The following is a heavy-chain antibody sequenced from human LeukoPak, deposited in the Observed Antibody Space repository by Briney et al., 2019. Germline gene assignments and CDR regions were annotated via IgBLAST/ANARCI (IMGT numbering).Heavy chain of an antibody. Sequence: GGSLTLSCAASGFTFSSYWLSWVRQAPGKGLEWVANIKQDGSEKYYVDSVKGRFTISRDNAKNSLYLQMSSLRAEDTAVYYCAKSGSMVRGHLRLKAFDSWGQGTMVTVSS. V-gene: IGHV3-7*03. J-gene: IGHJ3*02. D-gene: IGHD3-10*01. CDR2: IKQDGSEK. CDR3: AKSGSMVRGHLRLKAFDS. CDR1: GFTFSSYW.